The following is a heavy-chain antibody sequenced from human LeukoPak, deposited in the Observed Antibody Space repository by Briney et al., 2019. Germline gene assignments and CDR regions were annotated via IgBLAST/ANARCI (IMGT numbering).Heavy chain of an antibody. CDR1: GDTFTSYG. Sequence: ASVKVSCKASGDTFTSYGISWVRQAPGQGLEWMGWISAYNGNTNYAQKLQGRVTMTTDTSTSTAYMELRSLRSDDTAVYYCAGAPSYSSGWYYFDYWGQGTLVTVSS. V-gene: IGHV1-18*01. J-gene: IGHJ4*02. D-gene: IGHD6-19*01. CDR2: ISAYNGNT. CDR3: AGAPSYSSGWYYFDY.